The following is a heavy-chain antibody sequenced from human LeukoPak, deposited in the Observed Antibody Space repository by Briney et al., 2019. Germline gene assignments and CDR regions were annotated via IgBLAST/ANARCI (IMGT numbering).Heavy chain of an antibody. Sequence: GGSLRLSCAASGFTFSSFWMHWVRQAPGKGAVWVSRINTDGSNTIYADSVKGRFTISRDNAKNTLFLQMNSLRAEDTAVYYCARDESIAGPTTADYWGQGTLVSVSS. CDR1: GFTFSSFW. J-gene: IGHJ4*02. V-gene: IGHV3-74*01. CDR2: INTDGSNT. CDR3: ARDESIAGPTTADY. D-gene: IGHD1-26*01.